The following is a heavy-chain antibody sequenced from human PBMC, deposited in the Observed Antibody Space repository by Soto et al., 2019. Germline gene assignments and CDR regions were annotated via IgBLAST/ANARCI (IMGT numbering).Heavy chain of an antibody. J-gene: IGHJ5*02. CDR1: GGSISSYY. CDR3: ARVLFGRGNWFDP. Sequence: QVQLQESGPGLVKPSETLSLTCTVSGGSISSYYWSWIRQPPGKGLEWIGYIYYSGSTNYNPSLKRRGTISVDTSKDQFSRKLSSVTAADTAVYYCARVLFGRGNWFDPWGQGTLVTVSS. D-gene: IGHD3-3*01. CDR2: IYYSGST. V-gene: IGHV4-59*01.